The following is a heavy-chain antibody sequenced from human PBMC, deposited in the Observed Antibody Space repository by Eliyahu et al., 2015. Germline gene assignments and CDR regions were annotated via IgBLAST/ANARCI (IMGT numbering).Heavy chain of an antibody. J-gene: IGHJ6*02. CDR1: GFTFSXXX. V-gene: IGHV3-21*01. D-gene: IGHD1-26*01. Sequence: EVQLVESGGGLVKPGGSLRXSXAASGFTFSXXXMNWVRQAPGKGLEWVSSISSSSSYIYYADSVKGRFTISRDNAKNSLYLQMNSLRAEDTAVYYCARDRVGATIYYYGMDVWGQGTTVTVSS. CDR2: ISSSSSYI. CDR3: ARDRVGATIYYYGMDV.